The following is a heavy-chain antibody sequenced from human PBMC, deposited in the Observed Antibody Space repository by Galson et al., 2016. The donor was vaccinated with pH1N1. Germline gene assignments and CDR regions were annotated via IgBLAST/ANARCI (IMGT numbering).Heavy chain of an antibody. V-gene: IGHV3-48*02. D-gene: IGHD6-19*01. CDR2: ISSRNDKV. Sequence: SLRLSCAVTGFTFDGRGMGWVRQAPGKGLQWVSFISSRNDKVYYADSVKGRFTISRDDVKNSVYLQMNSLRHEDTAVYYCARDSGRETHFDYWGQGTLVTVSS. CDR3: ARDSGRETHFDY. J-gene: IGHJ4*02. CDR1: GFTFDGRG.